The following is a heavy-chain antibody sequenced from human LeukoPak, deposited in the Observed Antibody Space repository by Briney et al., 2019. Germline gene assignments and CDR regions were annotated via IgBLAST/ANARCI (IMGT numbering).Heavy chain of an antibody. CDR2: LSGSCGST. V-gene: IGHV3-23*01. D-gene: IGHD3-3*01. CDR3: AKDQVGFWSGYAY. CDR1: GFTFSSYA. Sequence: GGSLRLSCAASGFTFSSYAMSCVRQATGKALEWVSALSGSCGSTYYADSVKGRFTISRDNSKNTLYLQMNSLRAEDTAVYYCAKDQVGFWSGYAYWGQGTLVTVSS. J-gene: IGHJ4*02.